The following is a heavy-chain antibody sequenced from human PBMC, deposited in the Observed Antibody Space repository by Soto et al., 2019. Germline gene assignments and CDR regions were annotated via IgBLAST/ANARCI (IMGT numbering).Heavy chain of an antibody. J-gene: IGHJ4*02. CDR3: AKGILLFDVMTPTHY. Sequence: EVQLLESGGGLVQPGGSLRLSCEGSGFTFSNYAMAWVRQAPGKGLEWVSVISGSGAGTYYADSVKGRFTISRDNSNNTLYLQMNSLRGEDTAIYSCAKGILLFDVMTPTHYWGQGTLVTVSS. CDR2: ISGSGAGT. CDR1: GFTFSNYA. V-gene: IGHV3-23*01. D-gene: IGHD3-3*02.